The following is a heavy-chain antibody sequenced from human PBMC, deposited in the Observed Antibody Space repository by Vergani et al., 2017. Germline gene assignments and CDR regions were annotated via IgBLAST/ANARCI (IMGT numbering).Heavy chain of an antibody. CDR3: ARVRYYYDSSGYQPFGY. J-gene: IGHJ4*02. Sequence: EVQLVESGGGLVQPGGSLRLSCAASGFTFSSYWMHWVRQAPGKGLVWVSRINSDGSSTSYADSVKGRFTISRDNAKNTLYLQMNSLRAEDTAVYYCARVRYYYDSSGYQPFGYWGQGTLVTVSS. CDR2: INSDGSST. CDR1: GFTFSSYW. V-gene: IGHV3-74*01. D-gene: IGHD3-22*01.